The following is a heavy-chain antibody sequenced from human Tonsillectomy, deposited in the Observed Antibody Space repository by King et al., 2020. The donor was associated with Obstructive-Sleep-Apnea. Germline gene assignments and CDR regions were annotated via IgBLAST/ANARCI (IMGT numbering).Heavy chain of an antibody. D-gene: IGHD2-2*01. CDR1: GFIFDEYV. V-gene: IGHV3-9*01. J-gene: IGHJ4*02. CDR3: AKESAVPAALDY. CDR2: ISWNIGII. Sequence: VQLVESGGGLVQSGRSLRLSCAASGFIFDEYVMHWVRQAPGKGLEWVSGISWNIGIIDYAESVKGRFTISRDNAENSLYLEMNSLRAEDTAFYYCAKESAVPAALDYWGQGILVIVSS.